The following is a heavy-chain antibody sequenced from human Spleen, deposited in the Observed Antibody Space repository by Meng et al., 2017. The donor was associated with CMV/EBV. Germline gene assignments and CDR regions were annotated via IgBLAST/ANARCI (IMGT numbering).Heavy chain of an antibody. Sequence: GESLKISCAASGFTFSSYGMHWVRQAPGKGLEWVSSITSSSTYTHYADSVKGRFTISRDNAKNSLYLQMNSLRVEDTAVYYCARDVGDYGGTSPAYYFGMDVWGQGTTVTVSS. CDR3: ARDVGDYGGTSPAYYFGMDV. CDR1: GFTFSSYG. J-gene: IGHJ6*02. CDR2: ITSSSTYT. D-gene: IGHD4-23*01. V-gene: IGHV3-21*01.